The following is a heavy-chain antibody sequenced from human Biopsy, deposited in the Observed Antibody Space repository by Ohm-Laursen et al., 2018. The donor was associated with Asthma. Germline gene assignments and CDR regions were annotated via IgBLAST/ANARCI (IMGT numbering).Heavy chain of an antibody. Sequence: SLRLSCTAAGFTFSGYWMSWVRQVPGKGLEWVANINRGGTEKNHVDSLKGRFTISRDNAKNSLYLQMNSLRAEDTAVYYCARTFHFWSPYHAEHYQLWGQGTLVTVSS. D-gene: IGHD3-3*02. CDR2: INRGGTEK. CDR3: ARTFHFWSPYHAEHYQL. CDR1: GFTFSGYW. V-gene: IGHV3-7*01. J-gene: IGHJ1*01.